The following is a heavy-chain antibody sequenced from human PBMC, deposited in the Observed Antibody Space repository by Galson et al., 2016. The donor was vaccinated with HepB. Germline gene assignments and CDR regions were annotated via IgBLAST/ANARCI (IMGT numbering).Heavy chain of an antibody. D-gene: IGHD3-22*01. V-gene: IGHV1-69*13. CDR3: ARDRPAYYYDGSGYYPAFDI. J-gene: IGHJ3*02. Sequence: SVKVSCKASGGNFSSYAISWVRQAPGQGLEWMGGIIPMFGSASYTQKFQGRVTITADESTSTVYMELSSLRSEDTAVYYCARDRPAYYYDGSGYYPAFDIWGQGTMVTVSS. CDR1: GGNFSSYA. CDR2: IIPMFGSA.